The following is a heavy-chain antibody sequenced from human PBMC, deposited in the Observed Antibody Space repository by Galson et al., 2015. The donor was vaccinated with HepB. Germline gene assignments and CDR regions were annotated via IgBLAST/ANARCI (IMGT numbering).Heavy chain of an antibody. CDR2: ISGSGGST. CDR3: AKIGLRYFDWLLQFDY. CDR1: GFTFSSYA. Sequence: SLRLSCAASGFTFSSYAMSWVRQAPGKGLEWVSTISGSGGSTYYADSVKGRFTISRDNSKNTLYLQMNSLRAEDTAVYYCAKIGLRYFDWLLQFDYWGQGTLVTVSS. J-gene: IGHJ4*02. V-gene: IGHV3-23*01. D-gene: IGHD3-9*01.